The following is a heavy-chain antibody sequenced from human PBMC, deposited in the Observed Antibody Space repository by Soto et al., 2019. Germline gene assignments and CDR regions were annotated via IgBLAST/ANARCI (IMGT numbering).Heavy chain of an antibody. D-gene: IGHD6-6*01. CDR2: IYYSGST. J-gene: IGHJ6*02. CDR1: GGSINSGGFY. Sequence: QVQLQESGPGLVKPSQTLSLTCTVSGGSINSGGFYWSWIRQHPGKGLEWIGYIYYSGSTYYNPSLKSLVTISVDTPKNPFSLKLSSVTAADTAVYSCARTRPYSGMDVWGQGTTVTVSS. V-gene: IGHV4-31*01. CDR3: ARTRPYSGMDV.